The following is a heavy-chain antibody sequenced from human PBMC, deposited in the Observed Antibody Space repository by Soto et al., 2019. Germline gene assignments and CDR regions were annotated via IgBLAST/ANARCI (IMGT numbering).Heavy chain of an antibody. J-gene: IGHJ3*02. CDR3: ARNPIWDYGDPRNAFDI. V-gene: IGHV2-70*12. Sequence: SGPTLVNPTQTLTLTCTLSGFSLNTNGVSVNWIRQPPGKAMEWLPRIDWDDDKYYNSSLKTRLTISRDSSRNQVVLTMTNMDPVDTGTYFCARNPIWDYGDPRNAFDIWGQGTSVTVSS. CDR2: IDWDDDK. D-gene: IGHD4-17*01. CDR1: GFSLNTNGVS.